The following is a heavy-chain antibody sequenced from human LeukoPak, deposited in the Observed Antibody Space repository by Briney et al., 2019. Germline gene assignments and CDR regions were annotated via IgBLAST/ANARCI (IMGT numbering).Heavy chain of an antibody. J-gene: IGHJ4*02. CDR2: ISWNSGSI. V-gene: IGHV3-9*01. CDR3: AKARQYYFDY. Sequence: GRSLRLSCAASGFTFDDYAMHWVRHAPGKGLEWVSGISWNSGSIVYADSVKGRFTISGDNAKNSLYLQMNSLRAEDTALYYCAKARQYYFDYWGQGTLVTVSS. D-gene: IGHD1-1*01. CDR1: GFTFDDYA.